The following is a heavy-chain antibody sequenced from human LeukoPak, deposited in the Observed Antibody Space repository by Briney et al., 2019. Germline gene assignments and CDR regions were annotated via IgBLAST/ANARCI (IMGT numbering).Heavy chain of an antibody. V-gene: IGHV4-39*01. CDR1: GGSISSGDYY. D-gene: IGHD2-2*01. CDR2: IYYSGST. Sequence: SETLSLTCTVPGGSISSGDYYWSWVRQPPGKGLEWIGSIYYSGSTYYNPSLKSRVTISVDTSKNQFSLKLSSVTAADTAVYYCARQYLFCSTSCYPEDWFDPWGQGTLVTVSS. CDR3: ARQYLFCSTSCYPEDWFDP. J-gene: IGHJ5*02.